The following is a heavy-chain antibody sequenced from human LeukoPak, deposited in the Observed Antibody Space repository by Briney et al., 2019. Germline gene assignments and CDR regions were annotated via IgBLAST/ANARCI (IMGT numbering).Heavy chain of an antibody. CDR3: AKGDRGYSYGYYFDY. Sequence: PGGSLRLSCAASGFTFSSYSMNWVRQAPGKGLEWVSYISSSSSTIYYADSVKGRFTISRDNAKNSLYLQMNSLRAEDMALYYCAKGDRGYSYGYYFDYWGQGTLVTVSS. CDR1: GFTFSSYS. V-gene: IGHV3-48*01. D-gene: IGHD5-18*01. CDR2: ISSSSSTI. J-gene: IGHJ4*02.